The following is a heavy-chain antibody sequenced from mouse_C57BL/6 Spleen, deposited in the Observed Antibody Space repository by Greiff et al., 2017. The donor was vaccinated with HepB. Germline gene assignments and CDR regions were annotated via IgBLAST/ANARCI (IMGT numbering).Heavy chain of an antibody. CDR1: GYAFTNYL. J-gene: IGHJ2*01. CDR2: INPGSGGT. CDR3: ARGNYYGSEVYFDY. Sequence: VKVVESGAELVRPGTSVKVSCKASGYAFTNYLIEWVKQRPGQGLEWIGVINPGSGGTNYNEKFKGKATLTADKSSSTAYMQLSSLTSEDSAVYFCARGNYYGSEVYFDYWGQGTTLTVSS. V-gene: IGHV1-54*01. D-gene: IGHD1-1*01.